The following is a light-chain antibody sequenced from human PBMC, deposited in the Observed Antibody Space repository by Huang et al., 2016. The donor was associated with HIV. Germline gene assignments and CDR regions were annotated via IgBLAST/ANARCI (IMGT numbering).Light chain of an antibody. CDR1: QSVLYSSNNKNY. CDR2: WAS. V-gene: IGKV4-1*01. Sequence: DIVMTQSPDSLAVSRGERAPINCKSSQSVLYSSNNKNYLAWYQQKPGQPPKLLIYWASTRESGVPDRFSGSGSGTDFTLTISSLQAEDVAVYYCQQYYSTPYTFGQGTKLEIK. J-gene: IGKJ2*01. CDR3: QQYYSTPYT.